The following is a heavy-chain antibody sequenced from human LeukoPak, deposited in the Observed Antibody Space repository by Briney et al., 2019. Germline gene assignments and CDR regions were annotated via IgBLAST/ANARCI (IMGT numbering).Heavy chain of an antibody. V-gene: IGHV4-59*08. CDR1: GGSISSYY. CDR2: LFYSGNT. Sequence: SETLSLTCTVSGGSISSYYWSWIRQPPGKGLEWIGSLFYSGNTNSNPSLKSRVTISLDTSKNQVSLKLSSVTAADTAVYYCARGSSPFDYWGQGTLVTVSS. CDR3: ARGSSPFDY. J-gene: IGHJ4*02.